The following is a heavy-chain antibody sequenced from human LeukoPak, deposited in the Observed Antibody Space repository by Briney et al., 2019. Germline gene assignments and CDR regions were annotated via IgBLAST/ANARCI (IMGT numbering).Heavy chain of an antibody. CDR2: MNPNSGNT. Sequence: ASVKVSCKASGYTFTSYDINWVRQATGQGLEWMGWMNPNSGNTGYAQKFQGRVTMTRNTSISTAYMELGSLRSEDTAVYYCARFSQLAYSTDPWGQGTLVTVSS. J-gene: IGHJ5*02. D-gene: IGHD6-13*01. CDR1: GYTFTSYD. CDR3: ARFSQLAYSTDP. V-gene: IGHV1-8*01.